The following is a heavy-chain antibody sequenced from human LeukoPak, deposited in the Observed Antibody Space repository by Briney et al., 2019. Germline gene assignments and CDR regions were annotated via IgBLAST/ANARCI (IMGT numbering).Heavy chain of an antibody. V-gene: IGHV4-59*02. J-gene: IGHJ4*02. D-gene: IGHD7-27*01. CDR1: GGSVSDYY. Sequence: SETLSLTCTVSGGSVSDYYWSWIRQSPGKGLEWIGYIYYTGTSYNPSLKSRVTISADTSKNQFSLNLRSVTAADTAVYYCASRKLGNDYWGQGTLVTVSS. CDR3: ASRKLGNDY. CDR2: IYYTGT.